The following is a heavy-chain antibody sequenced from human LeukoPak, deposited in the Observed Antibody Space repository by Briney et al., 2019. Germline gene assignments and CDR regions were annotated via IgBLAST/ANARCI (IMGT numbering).Heavy chain of an antibody. J-gene: IGHJ4*02. Sequence: PGGSLRLSXAASGFSFRDFWMTWVRQAPGKGLEWVANINQGGSVKYYVDSVKGRFTISRDDAESSLYVQMNSLRDEDTAVYYCARFGYSGWNLEYWGQGTLVTVSS. CDR3: ARFGYSGWNLEY. D-gene: IGHD6-19*01. V-gene: IGHV3-7*01. CDR2: INQGGSVK. CDR1: GFSFRDFW.